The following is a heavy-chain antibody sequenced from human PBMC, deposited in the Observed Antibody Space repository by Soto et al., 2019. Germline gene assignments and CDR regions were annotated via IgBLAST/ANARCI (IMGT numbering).Heavy chain of an antibody. Sequence: GGSLRLSCAASGLTFSSYTMHWVRQAPGKGLEWVAVIAYDRTNKYYAESVKGRFTISRDNSKNTLFLQMNSLRVEDTAVYYCAKSGYTNDYVDYYFEYWGQGTLVTVSS. D-gene: IGHD3-16*01. J-gene: IGHJ4*02. CDR3: AKSGYTNDYVDYYFEY. CDR2: IAYDRTNK. CDR1: GLTFSSYT. V-gene: IGHV3-30*18.